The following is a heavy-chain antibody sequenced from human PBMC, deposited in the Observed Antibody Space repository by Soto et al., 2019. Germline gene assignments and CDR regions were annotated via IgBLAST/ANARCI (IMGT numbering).Heavy chain of an antibody. CDR3: AKDEGVGGTLGLFDY. V-gene: IGHV3-30*18. J-gene: IGHJ4*02. CDR2: MSSDGSKI. CDR1: GFDFTYYA. D-gene: IGHD1-26*01. Sequence: ESGGGAVQPGESLRLSCVASGFDFTYYAMHWVRQAPGKGLESVAVMSSDGSKIHHTDSVKGRFTISRDNSKNTLYLQMNSLRKEDTAVYFCAKDEGVGGTLGLFDYWGQGTLVSVSP.